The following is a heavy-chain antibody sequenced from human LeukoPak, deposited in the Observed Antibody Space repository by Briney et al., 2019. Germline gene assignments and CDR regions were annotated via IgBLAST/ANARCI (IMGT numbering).Heavy chain of an antibody. CDR2: IYYSGST. Sequence: SETLPLTCTVSGGSIRSYYWSWIRQPPGKGLEWIGYIYYSGSTNYKPSLKSRVTISEDTSKNQFSLKLSSVTAADTAVYYCARGVSWSIDYWGQGTLVNVSS. CDR3: ARGVSWSIDY. D-gene: IGHD6-13*01. CDR1: GGSIRSYY. V-gene: IGHV4-59*01. J-gene: IGHJ4*02.